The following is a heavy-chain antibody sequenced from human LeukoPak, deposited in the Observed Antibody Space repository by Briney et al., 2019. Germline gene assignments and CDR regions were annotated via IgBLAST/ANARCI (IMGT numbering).Heavy chain of an antibody. Sequence: PGGSLRLSCAASGFTFSSYAMNWVRQAPGKGLEWVAVISYDGSNKYYADSVKGRFTISRDNSKNTLYLQMNSLRAEDTAVYYVFLYGDYPSWGQGTLVTVSS. CDR2: ISYDGSNK. J-gene: IGHJ4*02. CDR3: FLYGDYPS. V-gene: IGHV3-30-3*01. D-gene: IGHD4-17*01. CDR1: GFTFSSYA.